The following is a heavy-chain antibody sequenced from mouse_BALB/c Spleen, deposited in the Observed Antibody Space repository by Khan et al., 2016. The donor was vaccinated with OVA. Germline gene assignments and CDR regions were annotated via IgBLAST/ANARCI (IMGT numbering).Heavy chain of an antibody. Sequence: QIQLVQSGPELKKPGETVKISCKASGYTFTNYGMNWVKKAPGKGLKWMGWINTYTGEPTYADDYQGRFAFSLETSASTAYLQINNRKNEDTATYFCARSNGNDWFAYWGQGTLVTVSA. CDR3: ARSNGNDWFAY. J-gene: IGHJ3*01. CDR1: GYTFTNYG. CDR2: INTYTGEP. V-gene: IGHV9-3-1*01. D-gene: IGHD2-1*01.